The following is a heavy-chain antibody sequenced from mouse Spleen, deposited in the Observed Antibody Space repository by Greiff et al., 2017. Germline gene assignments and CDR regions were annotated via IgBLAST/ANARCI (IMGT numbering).Heavy chain of an antibody. V-gene: IGHV1-26*01. CDR1: GYTFTDYY. CDR3: ARYVYYRYDWYFDV. D-gene: IGHD2-14*01. CDR2: INPNNGGT. J-gene: IGHJ1*01. Sequence: VQLQQSGPELVKPGASVKISCKASGYTFTDYYMNWVKQSHGKSLEWIGDINPNNGGTSYNQKFKGKATLTVDKSSSTAYMELRSLTSEDSAVYYCARYVYYRYDWYFDVWGAGTTVTVSS.